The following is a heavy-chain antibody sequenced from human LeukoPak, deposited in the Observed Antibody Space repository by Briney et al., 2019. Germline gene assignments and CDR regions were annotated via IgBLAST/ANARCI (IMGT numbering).Heavy chain of an antibody. CDR3: TRDLTGNSVILGWFDP. J-gene: IGHJ5*02. V-gene: IGHV3-21*01. Sequence: GGSLRLSCAGSGFNFNSYDLNWIRQAPGKGLEWVSSISSGSNYMHYADSVKGRFTISRDDAKNSVYLQMNSLTAEDTAVYYWTRDLTGNSVILGWFDPWGQGTQVTVCS. D-gene: IGHD1-7*01. CDR1: GFNFNSYD. CDR2: ISSGSNYM.